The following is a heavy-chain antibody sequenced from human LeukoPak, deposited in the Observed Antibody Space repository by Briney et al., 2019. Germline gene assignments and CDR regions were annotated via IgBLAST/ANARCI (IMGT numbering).Heavy chain of an antibody. CDR1: GGSISSSSYY. Sequence: SETLSLTCTVSGGSISSSSYYWGWIRQPPGTGLEWIGSIYYSGSTYYNPSLKSRVTISVDTSKNQFSLKLSSVTAADTAVYYCARGQGTMVRGAKPLDYWGQGTLVTVSS. D-gene: IGHD3-10*01. CDR2: IYYSGST. V-gene: IGHV4-39*07. CDR3: ARGQGTMVRGAKPLDY. J-gene: IGHJ4*02.